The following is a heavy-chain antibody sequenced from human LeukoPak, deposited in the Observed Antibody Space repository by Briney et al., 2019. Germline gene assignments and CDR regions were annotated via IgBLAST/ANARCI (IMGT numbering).Heavy chain of an antibody. Sequence: PSETLSLTCTVSGDSISTYYWSWIRQPPGKGLEWIGYIYRSGHTNYNPSLKSRVTISLDTSKNQFSLKLSSVTAADTAVYYCARHIFGHLFDTWGQGTLVTVSS. CDR2: IYRSGHT. CDR3: ARHIFGHLFDT. D-gene: IGHD3-3*02. CDR1: GDSISTYY. J-gene: IGHJ4*02. V-gene: IGHV4-59*01.